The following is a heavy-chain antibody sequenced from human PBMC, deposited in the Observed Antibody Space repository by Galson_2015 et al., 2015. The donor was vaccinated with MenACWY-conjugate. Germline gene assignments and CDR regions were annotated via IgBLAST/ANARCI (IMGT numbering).Heavy chain of an antibody. J-gene: IGHJ4*02. Sequence: SLRLSCAASGFTFSNAWMSWVRQAPGKGLEWVGRIKSKTDGGTTDYAAPVKGRFTISRDDSKNTLYLRMNSLKTEDTAVYYCTTVTYYYDSSGYYPRDYWGQGTLVTVSS. CDR1: GFTFSNAW. CDR3: TTVTYYYDSSGYYPRDY. D-gene: IGHD3-22*01. V-gene: IGHV3-15*01. CDR2: IKSKTDGGTT.